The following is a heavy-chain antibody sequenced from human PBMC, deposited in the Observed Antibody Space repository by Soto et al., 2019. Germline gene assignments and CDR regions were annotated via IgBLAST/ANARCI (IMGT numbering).Heavy chain of an antibody. CDR2: IYTGGTT. Sequence: EVQLVEPGGGLIQPGGSLRLSCVVSGFTVSSSNYMSWVRQAPGKGLEWVSVIYTGGTTYYADSVKGRFTISRDNSKNTLYLQMNSLRAEDTAVYYCHGYGYWGQGTLVTVSS. V-gene: IGHV3-53*01. CDR1: GFTVSSSNY. J-gene: IGHJ4*02. D-gene: IGHD5-12*01. CDR3: HGYGY.